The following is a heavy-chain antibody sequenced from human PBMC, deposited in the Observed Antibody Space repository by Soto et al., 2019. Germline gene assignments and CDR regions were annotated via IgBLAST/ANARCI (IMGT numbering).Heavy chain of an antibody. CDR2: TYYRSKWYN. J-gene: IGHJ6*02. V-gene: IGHV6-1*01. D-gene: IGHD2-21*02. CDR1: GDSVSSNSAA. CDR3: AREYSLSRGGDCWDYYYGMDV. Sequence: PSQTLSLTCAISGDSVSSNSAAWNWIRQSPSRGLEWLGRTYYRSKWYNDYAVSVKSRITINPDTSKNQFSLQLNSVTPEDTAVYYCAREYSLSRGGDCWDYYYGMDVWGQGTTVTVSS.